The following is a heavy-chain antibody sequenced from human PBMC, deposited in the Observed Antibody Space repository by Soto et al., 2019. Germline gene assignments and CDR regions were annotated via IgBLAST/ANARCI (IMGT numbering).Heavy chain of an antibody. J-gene: IGHJ4*02. CDR3: ARRRYSSGWSVGGDYYFDY. CDR2: IYYSGST. Sequence: QVQLQESGPGLVKPSETLSLTCTVSGGSISSYYWSWIRQPPGKGLEWIGYIYYSGSTNYNPSLKSRVTISVDTSKNQFSLKLSSVTAADTAVYYCARRRYSSGWSVGGDYYFDYWGQGTLVTVSS. CDR1: GGSISSYY. D-gene: IGHD6-19*01. V-gene: IGHV4-59*08.